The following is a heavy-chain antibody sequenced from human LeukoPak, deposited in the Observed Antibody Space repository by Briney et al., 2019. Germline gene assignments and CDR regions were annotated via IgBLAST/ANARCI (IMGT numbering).Heavy chain of an antibody. D-gene: IGHD1-26*01. CDR2: IYHSGST. V-gene: IGHV4-38-2*02. CDR3: ARDSSGSYYSPRFDY. CDR1: GYSISSGYY. J-gene: IGHJ4*02. Sequence: SETLSLTCTVSGYSISSGYYWGWIRQPPGKGLEWIGSIYHSGSTYYNPSLKSRVTISVDTSKNQFSLKLSSVTAADTAVYYCARDSSGSYYSPRFDYWGQGTLVTVSS.